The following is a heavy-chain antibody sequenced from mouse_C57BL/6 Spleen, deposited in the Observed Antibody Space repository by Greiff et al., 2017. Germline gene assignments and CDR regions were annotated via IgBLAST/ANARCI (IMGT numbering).Heavy chain of an antibody. CDR3: ARDQGYYYGSPYYFDY. D-gene: IGHD1-1*01. CDR1: GYSITSGYY. J-gene: IGHJ2*01. CDR2: ISYDGSN. Sequence: EVKLMESGPGLVKPSQSLSLTCSVTGYSITSGYYWNWIRQFPGNKLEWMGYISYDGSNNYNPSLKNRISITRDTSKNQFFLKLNSVTTEDTATYYCARDQGYYYGSPYYFDYWGQGTTLTVSS. V-gene: IGHV3-6*01.